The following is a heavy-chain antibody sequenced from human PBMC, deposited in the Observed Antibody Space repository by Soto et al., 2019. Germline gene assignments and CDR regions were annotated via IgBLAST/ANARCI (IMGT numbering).Heavy chain of an antibody. Sequence: GGSLRLSCAASGFTFSDYYMSWIRQAPGKGLEWISYISSGSRYTNYADSVKGRFTISRDNSKNTLYLQMNSLRAEDTAVYYCAKDLLDIVLVPAHYYYYGMDVWGQGTTVTVSS. V-gene: IGHV3-11*06. CDR2: ISSGSRYT. J-gene: IGHJ6*02. CDR3: AKDLLDIVLVPAHYYYYGMDV. CDR1: GFTFSDYY. D-gene: IGHD2-2*01.